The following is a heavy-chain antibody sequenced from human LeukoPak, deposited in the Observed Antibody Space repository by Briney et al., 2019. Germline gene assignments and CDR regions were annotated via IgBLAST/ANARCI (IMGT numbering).Heavy chain of an antibody. D-gene: IGHD3-10*01. CDR2: IYHSGST. CDR3: ARVVGVRGYDYGMGV. CDR1: GGSVSSGSYY. Sequence: SETLSLTCTVSGGSVSSGSYYWSWIRQPPGKGLEWIGYIYHSGSTYYNPSLKSRVTISVDRSKNQSSLKLSSVTAADTAVYYCARVVGVRGYDYGMGVWGQGTTVTVSS. V-gene: IGHV4-30-2*01. J-gene: IGHJ6*02.